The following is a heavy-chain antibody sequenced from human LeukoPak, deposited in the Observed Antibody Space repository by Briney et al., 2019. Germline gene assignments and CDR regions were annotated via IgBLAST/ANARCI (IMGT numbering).Heavy chain of an antibody. V-gene: IGHV3-30*04. CDR1: GFAFSSHA. CDR2: ISNDGSNK. Sequence: GGALRLSCAASGFAFSSHAMHWVRQAPGKGLDWVAVISNDGSNKYYADSVKGRFTISRDNSKNTLYLQMNSLRAEDTAVYYCARGRYSYPFDYWGQGTLVTVSS. CDR3: ARGRYSYPFDY. D-gene: IGHD5-18*01. J-gene: IGHJ4*02.